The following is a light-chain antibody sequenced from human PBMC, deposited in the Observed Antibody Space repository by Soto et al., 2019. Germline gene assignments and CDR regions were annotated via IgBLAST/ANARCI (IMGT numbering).Light chain of an antibody. Sequence: QSALTQSPSASGTPGQRVTISCSGSSSNIGSNYVCWYQHLPGTAPKLLIYSNNQRPSGVPDRFSGSKSGTSASLAISGLRSEDEADYYCATWDDSLSGHYVFGTGTKLTVL. CDR1: SSNIGSNY. V-gene: IGLV1-47*02. CDR2: SNN. CDR3: ATWDDSLSGHYV. J-gene: IGLJ1*01.